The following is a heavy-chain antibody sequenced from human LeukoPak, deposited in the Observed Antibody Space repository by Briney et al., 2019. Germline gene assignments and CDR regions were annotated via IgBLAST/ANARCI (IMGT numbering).Heavy chain of an antibody. Sequence: SETLSLTCTVSGGSISSYYWSWIRQPPGKGLEWIGYIYYSGSTNYNPSLKSRVTISVDTSKNQFSLKLSSVTAADTAVYYCARALNAFDILGQGTMVTVSS. J-gene: IGHJ3*02. CDR1: GGSISSYY. CDR2: IYYSGST. V-gene: IGHV4-59*01. CDR3: ARALNAFDI.